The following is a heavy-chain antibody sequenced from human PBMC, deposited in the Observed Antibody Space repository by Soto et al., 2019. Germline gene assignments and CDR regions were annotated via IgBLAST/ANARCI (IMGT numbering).Heavy chain of an antibody. CDR2: IYSGGST. V-gene: IGHV3-66*01. CDR1: GFTVSSNY. D-gene: IGHD2-2*01. CDR3: ARDFECSSTSCYVY. Sequence: PGGSLRLSCAASGFTVSSNYMSWVRQAPGKGLEWVSVIYSGGSTYYADSVKGRFTISRDNSKNTLYLQMNSLRAEDTAVYYCARDFECSSTSCYVYWGQGTLVTVSS. J-gene: IGHJ4*02.